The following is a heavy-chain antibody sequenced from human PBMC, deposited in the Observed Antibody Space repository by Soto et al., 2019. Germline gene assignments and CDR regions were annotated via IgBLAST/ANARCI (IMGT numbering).Heavy chain of an antibody. D-gene: IGHD2-15*01. V-gene: IGHV3-73*01. CDR1: GFTLSGFD. CDR3: TRRYCSGGGCYSDFDY. Sequence: EVRLVESGGGLVQPGGSLKLSCAASGFTLSGFDIHWVRQASGEGLEWVGRIKTKVESYATELAASVKGRFTISRDDPKNTAYLEMNSLKTEDTAVYYCTRRYCSGGGCYSDFDYWGQGTLVTVSS. CDR2: IKTKVESYAT. J-gene: IGHJ4*02.